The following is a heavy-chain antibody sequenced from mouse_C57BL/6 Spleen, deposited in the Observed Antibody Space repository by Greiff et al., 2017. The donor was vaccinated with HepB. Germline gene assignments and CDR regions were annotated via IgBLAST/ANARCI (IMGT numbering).Heavy chain of an antibody. D-gene: IGHD2-4*01. J-gene: IGHJ4*01. V-gene: IGHV1-9*01. CDR1: GYTFTGCW. Sequence: QVQLKQSGAELMKPGASVKLSCKATGYTFTGCWIEWVKQRPGHGLEWIGEMFPGSGSTNYNEKFKDKATFTADASSNTAYMQLSSLTTEDSAIYYCARSLLRLRRLDYWGQGTSVTVSS. CDR3: ARSLLRLRRLDY. CDR2: MFPGSGST.